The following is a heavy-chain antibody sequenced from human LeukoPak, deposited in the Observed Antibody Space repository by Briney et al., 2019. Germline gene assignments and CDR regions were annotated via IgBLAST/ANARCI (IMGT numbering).Heavy chain of an antibody. CDR3: ARDPSYGDYYYYGMDV. D-gene: IGHD4-17*01. CDR2: IKQDGSEK. CDR1: GFTFSSYW. J-gene: IGHJ6*02. Sequence: GGSLRLSCAASGFTFSSYWMSWVRQAPGKGLEWVANIKQDGSEKYYVDPVKGRFTISRDNAKNSLYLQMNSLRAEDTAVYYCARDPSYGDYYYYGMDVWGQGTTVTVSS. V-gene: IGHV3-7*01.